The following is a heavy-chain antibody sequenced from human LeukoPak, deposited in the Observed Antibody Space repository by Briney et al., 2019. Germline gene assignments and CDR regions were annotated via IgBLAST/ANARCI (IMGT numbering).Heavy chain of an antibody. Sequence: GGSLRLPCAASGFTFNYAWMSWVRQVPGKGLEWVGQTVSEIDGGTTDYAAPVKGRFTISRDDSKSTLYLQMNSLKIEDTAVYYCTTDEDWNYARKDVWGQGATVIVSS. CDR2: TVSEIDGGTT. CDR1: GFTFNYAW. CDR3: TTDEDWNYARKDV. D-gene: IGHD1-7*01. J-gene: IGHJ6*02. V-gene: IGHV3-15*04.